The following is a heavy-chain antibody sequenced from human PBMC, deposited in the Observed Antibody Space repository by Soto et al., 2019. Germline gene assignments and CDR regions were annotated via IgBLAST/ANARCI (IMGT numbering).Heavy chain of an antibody. J-gene: IGHJ5*02. D-gene: IGHD5-18*01. CDR3: SREYSYHFDP. CDR1: GGSISGYH. CDR2: IYPSGST. Sequence: PSETLSLTCTVSGGSISGYHWSWIRQPAGEGLEWIGRIYPSGSTNYNPSLKSRVTMSVDTSKNQFALKLTYVTAADTAVYYRSREYSYHFDPWGQGTQVTVLL. V-gene: IGHV4-4*07.